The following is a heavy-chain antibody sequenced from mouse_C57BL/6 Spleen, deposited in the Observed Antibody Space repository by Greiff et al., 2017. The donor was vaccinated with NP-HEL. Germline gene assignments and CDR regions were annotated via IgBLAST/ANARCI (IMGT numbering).Heavy chain of an antibody. J-gene: IGHJ1*03. CDR1: GFTFSSYA. D-gene: IGHD1-1*01. CDR2: ISDGGSYT. Sequence: EVQVVESGGGLVKPGGSLKLSCAASGFTFSSYAMSWVRQTPEKRLEWVATISDGGSYTYYPDNVKGRFTISRDNAKNNLYLQMSHLKSEDTAMYYCARVGSWYFDVWGTGTTVTVSS. V-gene: IGHV5-4*01. CDR3: ARVGSWYFDV.